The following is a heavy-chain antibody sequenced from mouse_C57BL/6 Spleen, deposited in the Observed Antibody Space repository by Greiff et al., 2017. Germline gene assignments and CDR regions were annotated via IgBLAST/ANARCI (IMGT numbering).Heavy chain of an antibody. CDR2: ILPGGGST. V-gene: IGHV1-9*01. Sequence: LQESGAELMKPGASVKLSCKATGYTFTGYWIEWVKQRPGHGLEWIGEILPGGGSTNYTEKFKGKATFTADTSSNTAYMQLSSLTTEDSAIYYCAKGGYYPFDYWGQGTTLTVSS. J-gene: IGHJ2*01. CDR3: AKGGYYPFDY. CDR1: GYTFTGYW. D-gene: IGHD2-3*01.